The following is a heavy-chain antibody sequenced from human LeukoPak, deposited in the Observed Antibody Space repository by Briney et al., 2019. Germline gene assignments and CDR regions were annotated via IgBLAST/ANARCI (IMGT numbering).Heavy chain of an antibody. J-gene: IGHJ4*02. V-gene: IGHV4-34*01. D-gene: IGHD1-26*01. CDR1: GESFSGYY. CDR2: IDHTGST. Sequence: SETLSLTCAVYGESFSGYYWTWLRQPPGKGLEWIAEIDHTGSTNYDPSLKSRVTISVDTSKNQFSLKMTSLTAADTAVYYCARARETVGIDYWGQGTLVAVSS. CDR3: ARARETVGIDY.